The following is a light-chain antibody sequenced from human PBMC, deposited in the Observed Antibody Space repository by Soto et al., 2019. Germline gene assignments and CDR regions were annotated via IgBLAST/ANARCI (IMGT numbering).Light chain of an antibody. CDR1: QSISSS. V-gene: IGKV1-5*03. J-gene: IGKJ1*01. CDR2: HVS. CDR3: QQYDTHFWT. Sequence: DLQMTQSPSTLSASVGGRVTVTCRASQSISSSLAWFQQKPGKAPKLLMYHVSRLNSGVSSRFIGSGSGTEFTLTISSLQPDDFATYYCQQYDTHFWTFGQGTKVEIK.